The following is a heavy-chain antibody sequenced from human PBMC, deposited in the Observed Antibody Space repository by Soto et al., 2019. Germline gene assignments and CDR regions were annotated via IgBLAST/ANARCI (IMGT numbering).Heavy chain of an antibody. J-gene: IGHJ6*02. CDR2: ISGGGSST. CDR3: AKVRTPEPYYYYGMDV. Sequence: PGGSLRLSCATSGFTFSSYAMSWVRQAPGKGLEWVTSISGGGSSTYYADSVKGRFTISRDNSKNTLYLHMNSLRVEDTAVYFCAKVRTPEPYYYYGMDVWGQGTTVTVSS. D-gene: IGHD1-26*01. CDR1: GFTFSSYA. V-gene: IGHV3-23*01.